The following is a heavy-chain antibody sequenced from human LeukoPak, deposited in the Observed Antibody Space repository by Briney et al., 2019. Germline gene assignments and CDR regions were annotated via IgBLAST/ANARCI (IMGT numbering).Heavy chain of an antibody. D-gene: IGHD2-2*02. CDR3: ANLGYCSSTSCYNPWFDYYGMDV. V-gene: IGHV3-23*01. CDR1: GFTFSSYA. CDR2: ISGSGGST. Sequence: GESLRLSCAASGFTFSSYAMSWVRQAPGKGLEWVSAISGSGGSTYYADSVKGRFTISRDNSKNTLYLQMNSLRAEDTAVYYCANLGYCSSTSCYNPWFDYYGMDVWGQGTTVTVSS. J-gene: IGHJ6*02.